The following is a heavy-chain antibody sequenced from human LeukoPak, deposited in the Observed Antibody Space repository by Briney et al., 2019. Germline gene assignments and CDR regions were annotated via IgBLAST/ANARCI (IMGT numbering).Heavy chain of an antibody. CDR2: TYHSGST. J-gene: IGHJ1*01. V-gene: IGHV4-59*01. Sequence: PSQTLSLTCTVSGGSISTYYWNWIRQPPGKGLEWIGYTYHSGSTNYNPSLQSRVTISVDASKNQFSLNLNSVTAADTAVYYCASGGAARLNFQNGGQATLVTVSS. CDR1: GGSISTYY. D-gene: IGHD3-16*01. CDR3: ASGGAARLNFQN.